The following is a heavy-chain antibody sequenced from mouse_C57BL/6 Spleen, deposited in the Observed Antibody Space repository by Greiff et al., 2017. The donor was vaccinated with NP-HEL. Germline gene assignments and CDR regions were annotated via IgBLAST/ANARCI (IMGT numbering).Heavy chain of an antibody. J-gene: IGHJ2*01. V-gene: IGHV1-61*01. Sequence: VQLQQPGAELVRPGSSVKLSCKASGYTFTSYWMDWVKQRPGQGLEWIGNIYPSDSETHYNQKFKDKATLTVDKSSSTAYMQLSSLTSEDSAVYYCARGGNWDYWGKGTTLTVSS. D-gene: IGHD4-1*01. CDR2: IYPSDSET. CDR1: GYTFTSYW. CDR3: ARGGNWDY.